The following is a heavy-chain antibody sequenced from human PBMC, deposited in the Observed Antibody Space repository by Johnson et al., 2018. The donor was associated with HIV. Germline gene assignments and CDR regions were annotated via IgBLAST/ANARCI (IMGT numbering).Heavy chain of an antibody. CDR1: GFSFSSYG. D-gene: IGHD5-24*01. J-gene: IGHJ3*02. CDR3: ARVGDGNKKNAFDI. Sequence: VLLVESGGGVVQPGRSLRLSCAASGFSFSSYGIHWVRQAPGKGLEYVSSISSNGGITYYANSVKGRFTISRDNSKNTLFLQLGSLRAEDMAVYYCARVGDGNKKNAFDIWGQGTMVTVSS. CDR2: ISSNGGIT. V-gene: IGHV3-64*01.